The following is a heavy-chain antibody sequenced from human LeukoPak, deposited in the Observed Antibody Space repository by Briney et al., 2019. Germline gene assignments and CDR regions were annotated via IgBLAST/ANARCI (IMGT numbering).Heavy chain of an antibody. CDR3: ARDTFYVWGSYRYSPVDY. Sequence: ASVKVSCKASGYTFTSYYMHWVRQAPGQGLEWMGIINPSGGSTSYAQKFQGRVTMTTDTSTSTAYMELRSLRSDDTAVYYCARDTFYVWGSYRYSPVDYWGQGTLVTVSS. CDR1: GYTFTSYY. J-gene: IGHJ4*02. V-gene: IGHV1-46*01. D-gene: IGHD3-16*02. CDR2: INPSGGST.